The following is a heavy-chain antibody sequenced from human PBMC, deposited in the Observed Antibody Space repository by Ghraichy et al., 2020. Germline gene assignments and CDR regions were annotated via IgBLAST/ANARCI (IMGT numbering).Heavy chain of an antibody. CDR2: ISLYNGNR. CDR1: GYTFTNYG. Sequence: ASVKVSCKASGYTFTNYGISWVRQAPGHGLEWMGWISLYNGNRQYEEAVQGRLTMTTDASTSTAYMELRSLRSDDTAVYYWVRDERWMPDYWGQGTLVTVSS. CDR3: VRDERWMPDY. D-gene: IGHD5-12*01. V-gene: IGHV1-18*01. J-gene: IGHJ4*02.